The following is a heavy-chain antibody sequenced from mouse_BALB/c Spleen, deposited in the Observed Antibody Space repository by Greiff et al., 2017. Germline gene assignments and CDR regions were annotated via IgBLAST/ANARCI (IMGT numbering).Heavy chain of an antibody. CDR1: GFSLTSYG. CDR2: IWAGGRT. J-gene: IGHJ4*01. Sequence: VKLVESGPGLVAPSQSLSITCTVSGFSLTSYGVHWVRQPPGKGLEWLGVIWAGGRTNYNSALMSRLSISKDNSKCQVFLKMKSLQTYDTAMYYCARGKDNYDAMQCWGQGTSVTVSS. V-gene: IGHV2-9*02. CDR3: ARGKDNYDAMQC. D-gene: IGHD1-3*01.